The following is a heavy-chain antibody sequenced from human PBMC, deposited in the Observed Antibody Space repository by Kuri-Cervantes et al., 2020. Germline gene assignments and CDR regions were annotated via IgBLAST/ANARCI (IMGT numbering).Heavy chain of an antibody. CDR1: GYSISSGYY. D-gene: IGHD2-21*02. CDR2: IYHSGST. J-gene: IGHJ4*02. Sequence: SETLSLTCTVSGYSISSGYYWGWIRQPPGKGLEWIGSIYHSGSTYYNPSLKSRVTISVDTSKNQFSLKLSSVTAADTAVYYCARDQEWRCGGDCYLFDYWGQGTLVTVSS. V-gene: IGHV4-38-2*02. CDR3: ARDQEWRCGGDCYLFDY.